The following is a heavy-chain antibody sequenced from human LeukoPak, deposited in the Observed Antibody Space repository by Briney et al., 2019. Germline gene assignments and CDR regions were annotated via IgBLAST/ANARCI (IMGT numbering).Heavy chain of an antibody. CDR3: ARVRSSGWSGTLYYFDY. Sequence: PSGTLSLTCAVSGGSISSRNWWSWVRQPPGKGLEWIGEIYHSGSTNYNPSLQSRVSISVDKSKNQFSLKLTSVTAADTAMYYCARVRSSGWSGTLYYFDYWGQGTLVTVSS. V-gene: IGHV4-4*02. D-gene: IGHD6-19*01. CDR1: GGSISSRNW. J-gene: IGHJ4*02. CDR2: IYHSGST.